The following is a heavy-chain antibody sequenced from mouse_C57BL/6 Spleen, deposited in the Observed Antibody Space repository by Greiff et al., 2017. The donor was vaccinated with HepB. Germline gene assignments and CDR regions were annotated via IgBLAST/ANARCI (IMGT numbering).Heavy chain of an antibody. V-gene: IGHV1-22*01. J-gene: IGHJ4*01. CDR3: AREYYYGSSLYYAMDY. D-gene: IGHD1-1*01. CDR1: GYTFTDYN. CDR2: INPNNGGT. Sequence: VQLQQSGPELVKPGASVKMSCKASGYTFTDYNMHWVKQSHGKSLEWIGYINPNNGGTSYNQKFKGKATLTVNKSSSTAYMELRSLTSEDSAVYYCAREYYYGSSLYYAMDYWGQGTSVTVSS.